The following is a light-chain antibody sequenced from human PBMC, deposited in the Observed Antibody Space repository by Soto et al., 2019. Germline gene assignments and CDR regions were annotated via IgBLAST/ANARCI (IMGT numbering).Light chain of an antibody. J-gene: IGLJ3*02. CDR2: EVS. Sequence: QSALTQPASVYGSPGQSITISCTGTSSDVGGYNYVSWYQQHPGKAPKLMIYEVSNRPSGVSNRFSGYKSGNTASLTIAGLQAEDEADYYCSSYTSSSTWVFGGGTKLTVL. CDR1: SSDVGGYNY. CDR3: SSYTSSSTWV. V-gene: IGLV2-14*01.